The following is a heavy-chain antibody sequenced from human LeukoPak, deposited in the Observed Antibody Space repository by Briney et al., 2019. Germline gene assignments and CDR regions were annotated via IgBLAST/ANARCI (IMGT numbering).Heavy chain of an antibody. V-gene: IGHV1-8*01. CDR3: AILLGYCSSTSCYTGPYYYYMDV. CDR2: MNPNSGNT. D-gene: IGHD2-2*02. J-gene: IGHJ6*03. CDR1: GYTFTSYD. Sequence: GASVKVSCKASGYTFTSYDINWVRQATGQGLEWMGWMNPNSGNTGYAQKFQGRVTMTRNTSISTAYMELSSLRSEDTAVYYWAILLGYCSSTSCYTGPYYYYMDVWDKGTTVTVSS.